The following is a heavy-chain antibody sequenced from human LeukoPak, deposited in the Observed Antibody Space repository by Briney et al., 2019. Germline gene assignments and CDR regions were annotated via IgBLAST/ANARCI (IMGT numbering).Heavy chain of an antibody. Sequence: GGSLRLSCAASGFTFSDYYMSWIRQAPGKGLEWVSNISSSGSTIYYADSVKGRFTISRDNAKNSLYLQMNSLRAEDTAVYYCARDKGYSYYVYYYYYMDVWGKGATVTVSS. CDR2: ISSSGSTI. D-gene: IGHD3-10*02. CDR1: GFTFSDYY. V-gene: IGHV3-11*01. J-gene: IGHJ6*03. CDR3: ARDKGYSYYVYYYYYMDV.